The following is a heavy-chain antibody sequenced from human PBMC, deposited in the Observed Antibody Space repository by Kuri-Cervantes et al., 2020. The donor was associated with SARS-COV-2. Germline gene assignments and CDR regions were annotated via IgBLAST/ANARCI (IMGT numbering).Heavy chain of an antibody. CDR1: GYTLNTFG. V-gene: IGHV1-18*01. Sequence: ASVTVSCKASGYTLNTFGITWVRQAPGQGLEWMGRSRAYSDDTSSAEKFKGRVTMTQDTSTNTAYMEITDLRSDDTAIYFCARVSSMYLPTYYFDFWGQGSLVTVSS. D-gene: IGHD2-8*01. J-gene: IGHJ4*02. CDR2: SRAYSDDT. CDR3: ARVSSMYLPTYYFDF.